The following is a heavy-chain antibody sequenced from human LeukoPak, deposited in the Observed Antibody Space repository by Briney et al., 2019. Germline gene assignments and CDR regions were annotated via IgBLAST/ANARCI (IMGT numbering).Heavy chain of an antibody. J-gene: IGHJ3*02. V-gene: IGHV3-30*18. CDR3: AKDQGIAAAGTDDAFDI. Sequence: PGRSLRLSCAASGFTFSNYGMHWVRQAPGKGLEWVAVIAYDGSNEYYAEFVKGRFTISRDNSKNTLYLQMYSLRAEDTAVYFCAKDQGIAAAGTDDAFDIWGQGTRVTVSS. D-gene: IGHD6-13*01. CDR2: IAYDGSNE. CDR1: GFTFSNYG.